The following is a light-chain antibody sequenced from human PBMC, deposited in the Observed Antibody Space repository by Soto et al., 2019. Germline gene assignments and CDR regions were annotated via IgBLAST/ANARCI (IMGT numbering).Light chain of an antibody. CDR3: SSYTSSSTYV. J-gene: IGLJ1*01. V-gene: IGLV2-14*01. CDR2: DVS. CDR1: SSDVGGYNY. Sequence: QSVLTQPASVSGSPGQAITISCTGTSSDVGGYNYVSWYQQHPGEAPKLMIYDVSNRPSGVSNRFSGSKSGNTASLTISGLQAEDEADYYCSSYTSSSTYVFGTGTKVPVL.